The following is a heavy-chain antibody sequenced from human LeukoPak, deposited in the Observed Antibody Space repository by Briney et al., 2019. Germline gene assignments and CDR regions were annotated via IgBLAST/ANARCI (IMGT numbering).Heavy chain of an antibody. CDR2: IYYGGST. V-gene: IGHV4-59*08. J-gene: IGHJ4*02. CDR3: ARLQQWLPADY. Sequence: SETLSLTCTVSGGSISSYYWSWIRQPPGKGLEWIGYIYYGGSTNYNPSLKSRVTISVDTSKNQFSLKLSSVTAADTAVYYCARLQQWLPADYWGQGTLVTVSS. CDR1: GGSISSYY. D-gene: IGHD6-19*01.